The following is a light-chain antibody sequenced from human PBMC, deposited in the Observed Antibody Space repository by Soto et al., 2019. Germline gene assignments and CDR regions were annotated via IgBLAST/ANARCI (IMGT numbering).Light chain of an antibody. V-gene: IGKV1-27*01. J-gene: IGKJ4*01. CDR1: QGIGVY. Sequence: DIQMTQSPSSLSASLGDRVTITCRASQGIGVYLAWFQQKPGKVPRLLIYAASALQSGVPSRFCGGGSGTDFTLTINSLQPEDVATYYCQKYNSAPLTFGGGTKVEIK. CDR2: AAS. CDR3: QKYNSAPLT.